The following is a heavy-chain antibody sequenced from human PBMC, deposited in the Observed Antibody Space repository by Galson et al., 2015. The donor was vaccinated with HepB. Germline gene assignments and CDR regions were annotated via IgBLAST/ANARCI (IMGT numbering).Heavy chain of an antibody. CDR3: AGYSSAWASFDF. D-gene: IGHD6-19*01. V-gene: IGHV3-33*01. CDR2: IWYGGSNK. CDR1: GFTFSSYG. J-gene: IGHJ4*02. Sequence: SLRLSCAASGFTFSSYGMHWVRQAPGKGLEWVAVIWYGGSNKYYADSVKGRFTISRDNSKNTLYLQMNSLRAADTAVYYCAGYSSAWASFDFWGQGTLVTVSS.